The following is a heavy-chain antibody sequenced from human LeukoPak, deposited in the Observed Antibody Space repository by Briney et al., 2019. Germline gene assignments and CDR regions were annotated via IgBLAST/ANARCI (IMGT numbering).Heavy chain of an antibody. J-gene: IGHJ4*02. D-gene: IGHD1-26*01. CDR2: IKPDGSEK. V-gene: IGHV3-7*01. CDR1: GFTFSSSW. Sequence: GGSLRLSCAASGFTFSSSWMSWVRQAPGKGLEWVTNIKPDGSEKYYVDSVKGRSTISRDNAKNSLYLQTNSLRAEDTALYYCARDTVGVTDYWGQGTLVTVSS. CDR3: ARDTVGVTDY.